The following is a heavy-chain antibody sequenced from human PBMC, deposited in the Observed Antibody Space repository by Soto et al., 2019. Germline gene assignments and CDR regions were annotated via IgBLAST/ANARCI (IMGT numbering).Heavy chain of an antibody. CDR3: ARGPYYYDSSGYGY. CDR1: GFTFSDYY. J-gene: IGHJ4*02. Sequence: GGSLRLSCAASGFTFSDYYLSLIRQAPGKGLEWVSYISSSGSTIYYADSVKGRFTISRDNAKNSLYLQMNSLRAEDTAVYYCARGPYYYDSSGYGYWGQGTLVTVSS. CDR2: ISSSGSTI. D-gene: IGHD3-22*01. V-gene: IGHV3-11*01.